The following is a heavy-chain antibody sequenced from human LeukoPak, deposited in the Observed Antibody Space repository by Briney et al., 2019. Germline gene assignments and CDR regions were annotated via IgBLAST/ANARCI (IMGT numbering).Heavy chain of an antibody. CDR1: GFTFSSYW. D-gene: IGHD2-2*01. V-gene: IGHV3-7*01. CDR3: ARFSGYCSSTSCYYHYYYMDV. J-gene: IGHJ6*03. CDR2: IKQDGSEK. Sequence: PGGSLRLSWAASGFTFSSYWMSWVRQAPGKGLEWVANIKQDGSEKYYVDSVKGRFTISRDNAKNSLYLQMNSLRAEDTAVYYCARFSGYCSSTSCYYHYYYMDVWGKGTTVTVSS.